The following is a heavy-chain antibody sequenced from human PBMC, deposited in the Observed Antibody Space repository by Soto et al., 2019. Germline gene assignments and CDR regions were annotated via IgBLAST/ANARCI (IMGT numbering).Heavy chain of an antibody. J-gene: IGHJ5*02. Sequence: GSSVKVSCKASGYTFTGYYMHWVRQAPGQGLEWMGWINPNSGGTNYAQKFQGRVTMTRDTSTSTAYMELSRLRSDDTAVYYCARRSSIVGATDWFDPWGQGTLVTVSS. CDR2: INPNSGGT. V-gene: IGHV1-2*02. D-gene: IGHD1-26*01. CDR3: ARRSSIVGATDWFDP. CDR1: GYTFTGYY.